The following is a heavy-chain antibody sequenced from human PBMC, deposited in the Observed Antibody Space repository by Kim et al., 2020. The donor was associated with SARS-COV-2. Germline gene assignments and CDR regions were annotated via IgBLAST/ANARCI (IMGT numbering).Heavy chain of an antibody. J-gene: IGHJ5*02. D-gene: IGHD6-13*01. CDR1: GFTFSSYA. CDR2: ISGSGGST. V-gene: IGHV3-23*01. Sequence: GGSLRLSCAASGFTFSSYAMSWVRQAPGKGLEWVSAISGSGGSTYYADSVKGRFTISRDNSKNTLYLQMNSLRAEDTAVYYCAKDRQYSSSWLNWFDPWGQGTLVTVSS. CDR3: AKDRQYSSSWLNWFDP.